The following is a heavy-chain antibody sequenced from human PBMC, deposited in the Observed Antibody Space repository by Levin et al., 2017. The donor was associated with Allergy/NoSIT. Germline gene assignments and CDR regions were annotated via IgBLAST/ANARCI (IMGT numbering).Heavy chain of an antibody. CDR1: GFTFSSYT. CDR3: ARAPPTYASNWQYSFDY. V-gene: IGHV3-21*01. Sequence: GGSLRLSCAGSGFTFSSYTMNWVRQAPGKGLEWVSSISTTSTYIYYADSVKGRFTISRDDAKNSLYLQMNSLRVEDTAVYYCARAPPTYASNWQYSFDYWGQGTLVTVSS. CDR2: ISTTSTYI. D-gene: IGHD6-13*01. J-gene: IGHJ4*02.